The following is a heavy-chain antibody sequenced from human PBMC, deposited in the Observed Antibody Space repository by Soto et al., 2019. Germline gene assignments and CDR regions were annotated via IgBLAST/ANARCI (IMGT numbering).Heavy chain of an antibody. D-gene: IGHD3-10*01. CDR3: AGQWFGELWGKGYYYYYMDV. CDR2: IYYSGST. Sequence: SETLSLTCTVSGGSISSYYWSWIRQPPGKGLEWIGYIYYSGSTNYNPSLKSRVTISVDTSKNQFSLKLSSVTAADTAVYYCAGQWFGELWGKGYYYYYMDVWGKGTTVTVSS. V-gene: IGHV4-59*01. CDR1: GGSISSYY. J-gene: IGHJ6*03.